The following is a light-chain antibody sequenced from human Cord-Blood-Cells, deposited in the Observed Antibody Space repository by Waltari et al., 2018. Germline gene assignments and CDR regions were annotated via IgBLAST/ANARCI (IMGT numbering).Light chain of an antibody. J-gene: IGLJ3*02. CDR2: EDN. CDR1: SGSIASHY. V-gene: IGLV6-57*01. CDR3: QSYDSSSLWV. Sequence: NFMLTQPHSVSESPGKTVTISCTRSSGSIASHYVQWYQQRPGSSPTTVIYEDNQRPSGVPDRFSGSIDSSSNSASRTISGLKTEDEADYYCQSYDSSSLWVFGGGTKLTVL.